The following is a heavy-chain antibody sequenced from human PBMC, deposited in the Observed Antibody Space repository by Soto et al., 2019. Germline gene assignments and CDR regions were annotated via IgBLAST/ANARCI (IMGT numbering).Heavy chain of an antibody. J-gene: IGHJ4*02. Sequence: SETLSLTCAVYGGSYSSYYWSWIRQPPGKGLEWIGEINHNGITNYNPSLKSRVTISVDTSKNQFSLNLNSVTAADTAVYYCASQPTAVTSFDFWGQGNQVTVSS. CDR3: ASQPTAVTSFDF. V-gene: IGHV4-34*01. CDR2: INHNGIT. CDR1: GGSYSSYY. D-gene: IGHD4-17*01.